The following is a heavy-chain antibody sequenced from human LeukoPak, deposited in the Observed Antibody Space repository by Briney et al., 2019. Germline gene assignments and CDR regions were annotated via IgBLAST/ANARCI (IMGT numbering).Heavy chain of an antibody. D-gene: IGHD3-22*01. J-gene: IGHJ4*02. Sequence: SETLSLTCTVSGGSISSGSYYWSRIRQPAGKGLEWIGRIYTSGSTNYNPSLKSRVTISVDTSKNQFSLKLSSVTAADTAVYYCAREEYYYDSSGYRDWGQGTLVTVSS. CDR3: AREEYYYDSSGYRD. CDR2: IYTSGST. CDR1: GGSISSGSYY. V-gene: IGHV4-61*02.